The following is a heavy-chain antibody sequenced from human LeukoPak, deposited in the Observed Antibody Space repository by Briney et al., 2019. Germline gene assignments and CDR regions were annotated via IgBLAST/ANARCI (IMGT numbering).Heavy chain of an antibody. CDR3: ATRYYYDSSGYYGSLDY. V-gene: IGHV3-23*01. Sequence: GGSLRLSCAASGFTLTNYAMNWVRQTPGKGLEWVSGISGGSTYYADSVKGRFTISRDNSKNTLYLQMNSLRAEDTAVYCCATRYYYDSSGYYGSLDYWGQGTLVTVSS. CDR1: GFTLTNYA. J-gene: IGHJ4*02. D-gene: IGHD3-22*01. CDR2: ISGGST.